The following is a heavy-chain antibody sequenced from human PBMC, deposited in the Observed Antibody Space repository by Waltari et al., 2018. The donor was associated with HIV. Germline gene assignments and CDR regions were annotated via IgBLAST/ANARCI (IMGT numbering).Heavy chain of an antibody. CDR1: GGSITSYY. J-gene: IGHJ5*02. Sequence: LVKPSETLSLTCPVSGGSITSYYWSWIRQSPGLGLEWIGHIYYSGRTTYNPSLKGRFIMSQDTPQNHISLNLRSLSAADTAVYYCARDLVVAAAEGFDPWGQGILVTVSS. D-gene: IGHD2-15*01. CDR2: IYYSGRT. V-gene: IGHV4-59*01. CDR3: ARDLVVAAAEGFDP.